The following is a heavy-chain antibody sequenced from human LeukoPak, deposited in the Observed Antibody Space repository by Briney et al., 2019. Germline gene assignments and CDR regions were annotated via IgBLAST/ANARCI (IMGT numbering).Heavy chain of an antibody. CDR2: IYTRGNT. V-gene: IGHV4-4*07. CDR3: AKESRLGGASGSHHFDY. J-gene: IGHJ4*02. CDR1: GAPVNFYY. Sequence: SETLSLTCTVSGAPVNFYYLSWIRHSAEKGLQWIGRIYTRGNTNYNPSLKSRVTLSVDTSRNQFSLMLSSVTAADTAVYYCAKESRLGGASGSHHFDYWGQGVLVTVSS. D-gene: IGHD3-10*01.